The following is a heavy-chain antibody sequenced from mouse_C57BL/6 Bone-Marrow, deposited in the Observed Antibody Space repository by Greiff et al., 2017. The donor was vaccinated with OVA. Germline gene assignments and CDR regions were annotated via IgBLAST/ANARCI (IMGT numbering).Heavy chain of an antibody. CDR3: ARDRYYDYDWFAY. D-gene: IGHD2-4*01. CDR2: ISYDGST. V-gene: IGHV3-6*01. CDR1: GYSITSGYY. Sequence: EVKLMESGPGLVKPSQSLSLTCSVTGYSITSGYYWNWIRQFPGNKLEWMGSISYDGSTTYNPSLKNRIYITSDTSSDQFFLKLNSVTTEDTATYYCARDRYYDYDWFAYWGQGTLVTVAA. J-gene: IGHJ3*01.